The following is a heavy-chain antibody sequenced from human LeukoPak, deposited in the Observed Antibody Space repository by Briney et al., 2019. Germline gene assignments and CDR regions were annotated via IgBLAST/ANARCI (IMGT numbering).Heavy chain of an antibody. CDR2: IYPGDSDT. D-gene: IGHD3-3*01. V-gene: IGHV5-51*01. CDR3: ARQITIFGVVIKNWFDP. Sequence: HGESLKISCKGSGYSFTSYWIGWVRQMPGKGLEWMGIIYPGDSDTRYSPSFQGQVTISADKSISTAYLQWSSLKASDTAMYYCARQITIFGVVIKNWFDPWGRGTLVTVSS. J-gene: IGHJ5*02. CDR1: GYSFTSYW.